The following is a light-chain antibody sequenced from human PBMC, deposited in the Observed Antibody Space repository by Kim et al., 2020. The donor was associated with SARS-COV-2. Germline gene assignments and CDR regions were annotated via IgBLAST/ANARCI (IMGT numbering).Light chain of an antibody. Sequence: ASVGDRVNITCRASQSISSYLNWYQQKPGKVPRLVIYTASSLQSGVPSRFSGSGSGTEFTLTISSLQPEDSATYYCQQSYSTLYTFGQGTKLEI. V-gene: IGKV1-39*01. J-gene: IGKJ2*01. CDR2: TAS. CDR3: QQSYSTLYT. CDR1: QSISSY.